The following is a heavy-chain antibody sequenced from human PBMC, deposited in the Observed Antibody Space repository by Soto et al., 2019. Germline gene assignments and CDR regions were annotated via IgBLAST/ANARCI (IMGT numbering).Heavy chain of an antibody. CDR1: GGTFSSYA. J-gene: IGHJ4*02. V-gene: IGHV1-69*13. CDR3: ARDLESEKLRPGCLPLRFGY. CDR2: IIPIFGTA. Sequence: GASVKVSCKASGGTFSSYAISWVRQAPGQGLEWMGGIIPIFGTANYAQKFQGRVTITADESTSTAYMELSSLRSEDTAVYYCARDLESEKLRPGCLPLRFGYWGQGTLVTVSS. D-gene: IGHD3-3*01.